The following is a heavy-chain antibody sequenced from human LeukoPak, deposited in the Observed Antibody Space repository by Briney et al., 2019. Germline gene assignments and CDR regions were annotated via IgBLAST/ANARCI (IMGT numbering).Heavy chain of an antibody. D-gene: IGHD3-16*01. CDR2: ISWNSGSI. Sequence: GGSLRLSCAASGFTFDDYAMHWVRQAPGKGLEWVSGISWNSGSIGYADSVKGRFTISRDNAKNSLYLQMNSLRAEDTALYYCAKDIRGSTTYYFDYWAREPWSPSPQ. CDR3: AKDIRGSTTYYFDY. J-gene: IGHJ4*02. CDR1: GFTFDDYA. V-gene: IGHV3-9*01.